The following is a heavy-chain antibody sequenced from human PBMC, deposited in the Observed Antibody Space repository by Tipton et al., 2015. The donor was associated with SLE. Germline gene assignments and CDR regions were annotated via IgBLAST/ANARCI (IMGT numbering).Heavy chain of an antibody. D-gene: IGHD7-27*01. V-gene: IGHV3-30*18. CDR2: ISPDGRHE. Sequence: SLRLSCAGSGFTFNNYGMHWVRQAPGKGLEWVALISPDGRHEYYANSVKGRFPISRDNSKNTLYLQMNSLRVEDTAVYYCTKGGKTGGARYLDYWGQGTLVTVSS. J-gene: IGHJ4*02. CDR1: GFTFNNYG. CDR3: TKGGKTGGARYLDY.